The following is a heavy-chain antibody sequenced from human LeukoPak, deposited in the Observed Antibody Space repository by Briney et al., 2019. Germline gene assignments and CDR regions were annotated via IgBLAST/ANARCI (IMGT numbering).Heavy chain of an antibody. CDR2: ISGSGVST. CDR1: GFTFSNYG. D-gene: IGHD3-22*01. V-gene: IGHV3-23*01. Sequence: PGGSLRLSCAASGFTFSNYGMSWVRQAPGKGLEWVSVISGSGVSTYYADSVKGRFTISRDNSKCTLYLQMNSLRAEDTAVYYCAKDMYYYDSSGYYLSPFDYWGQGTLVTVSS. J-gene: IGHJ4*02. CDR3: AKDMYYYDSSGYYLSPFDY.